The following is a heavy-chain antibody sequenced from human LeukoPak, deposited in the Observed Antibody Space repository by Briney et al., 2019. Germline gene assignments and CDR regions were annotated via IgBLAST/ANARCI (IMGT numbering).Heavy chain of an antibody. J-gene: IGHJ4*02. CDR2: INHSGST. CDR3: ARGLSSSSDSDY. Sequence: SETLSLTCAVYGGSFSGYYWSWIRQPPGKGLEWIGEINHSGSTNYNPSLKSRVTISVDTSKNQFSLKLSSVTAADTAVYYCARGLSSSSDSDYWGQGTLVTVSS. V-gene: IGHV4-34*01. CDR1: GGSFSGYY. D-gene: IGHD6-6*01.